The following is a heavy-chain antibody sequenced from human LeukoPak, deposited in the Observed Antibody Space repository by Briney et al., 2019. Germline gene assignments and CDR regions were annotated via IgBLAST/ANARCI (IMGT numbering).Heavy chain of an antibody. Sequence: ASVKVSCKVSGYTLTELSMHWVRQAPGKGLEWMGSFDPEDGETIYAQKFQDRVTMTEDTSTDTAYMELSSLRSEDTAVYYCAGGGSSFVYYYYYMDVWGKGTTVTVSS. CDR3: AGGGSSFVYYYYYMDV. J-gene: IGHJ6*03. D-gene: IGHD3-10*01. CDR2: FDPEDGET. V-gene: IGHV1-24*01. CDR1: GYTLTELS.